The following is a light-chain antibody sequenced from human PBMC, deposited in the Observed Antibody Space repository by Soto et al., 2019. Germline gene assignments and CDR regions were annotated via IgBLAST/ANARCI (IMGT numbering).Light chain of an antibody. CDR3: SSYTSSSRYV. V-gene: IGLV2-14*01. CDR1: SSDVGGYNY. CDR2: EVS. J-gene: IGLJ1*01. Sequence: QSALTQPASVSGSPGQSITISCTGTSSDVGGYNYVSWYQQHPGKAPKLMIYEVSNRPSGVSNRFSGSKSGNTASLTISGLQAEDEADYYCSSYTSSSRYVFGTGTNVTVL.